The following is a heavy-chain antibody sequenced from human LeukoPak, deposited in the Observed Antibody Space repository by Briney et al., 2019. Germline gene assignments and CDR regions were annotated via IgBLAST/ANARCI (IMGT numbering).Heavy chain of an antibody. D-gene: IGHD4-17*01. CDR2: ISSSSSYI. J-gene: IGHJ6*02. V-gene: IGHV3-21*01. CDR3: ARDDYGAQGRYYYYGMDV. Sequence: GGSLRLSCAASGFTFSSYSMNWVRQAPGKGLEWVSSISSSSSYIYYADSVRGRFTISRDNAKNSLYLQMNSLRAEDTAVYYCARDDYGAQGRYYYYGMDVWGQGTTVTVSS. CDR1: GFTFSSYS.